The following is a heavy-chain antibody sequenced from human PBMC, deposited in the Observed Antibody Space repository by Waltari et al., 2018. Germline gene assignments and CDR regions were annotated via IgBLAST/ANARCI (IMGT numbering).Heavy chain of an antibody. CDR1: GFTVSSHY. CDR2: IYSGGRT. D-gene: IGHD2-2*02. J-gene: IGHJ6*02. V-gene: IGHV3-53*01. CDR3: ARARVVPAAITSYDYYGMDV. Sequence: EVQLVASGGGLIQPGGSLRLSCAASGFTVSSHYMSWVRQAPGKGLEWVSVIYSGGRTYYADTVRGRYTISRDNSKNTVYLQMNSLRAEDTAVYYCARARVVPAAITSYDYYGMDVWGQGTTVTVSS.